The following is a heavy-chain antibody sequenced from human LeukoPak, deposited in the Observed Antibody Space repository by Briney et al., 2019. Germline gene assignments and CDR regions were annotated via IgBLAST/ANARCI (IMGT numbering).Heavy chain of an antibody. CDR3: ARHDDFGDYATTKYYFDY. Sequence: SETLSLTCTVSGGSLINYYWSWIRQPPGKGLEWIGYIYYSGSTNYNPSLKSRVTISVDTSKNQFSLRLSSVTAADTAVYYCARHDDFGDYATTKYYFDYWGQGTLVTVSS. CDR1: GGSLINYY. J-gene: IGHJ4*02. V-gene: IGHV4-59*08. CDR2: IYYSGST. D-gene: IGHD4-17*01.